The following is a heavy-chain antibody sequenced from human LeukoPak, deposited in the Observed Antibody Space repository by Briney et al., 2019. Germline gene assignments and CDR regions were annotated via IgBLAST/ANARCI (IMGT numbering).Heavy chain of an antibody. CDR2: ISFDGANK. CDR3: ARGRAGIAAAGFDY. Sequence: GRSLRLSCATSGFTFSMSSMHWVRLAPGKGLEWLAGISFDGANKFSGDSVKGRFSTSRDNSKNTLYLQMNSLRLDDTAVYFCARGRAGIAAAGFDYWGQGTLVTVSS. D-gene: IGHD6-13*01. CDR1: GFTFSMSS. V-gene: IGHV3-30*04. J-gene: IGHJ4*02.